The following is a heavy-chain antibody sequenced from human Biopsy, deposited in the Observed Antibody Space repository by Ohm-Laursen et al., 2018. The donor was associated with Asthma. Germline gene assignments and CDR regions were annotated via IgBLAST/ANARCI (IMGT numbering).Heavy chain of an antibody. V-gene: IGHV3-53*01. CDR3: TRTTTVTTTYAMDV. CDR1: EFSVSSSY. Sequence: GSLRLSCSASEFSVSSSYMSWVRQAPGKGLEWVSVIYNDGRAYYADSVKGRFTVSRDNSKNTLFLQMNGLRAEDTAVYYCTRTTTVTTTYAMDVWGRGTTVTVSS. CDR2: IYNDGRA. J-gene: IGHJ6*02. D-gene: IGHD4-17*01.